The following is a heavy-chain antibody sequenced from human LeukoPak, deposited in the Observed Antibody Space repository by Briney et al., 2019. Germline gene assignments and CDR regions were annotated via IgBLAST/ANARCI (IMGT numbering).Heavy chain of an antibody. CDR1: GFTFSIYA. D-gene: IGHD5-18*01. Sequence: GESLKISCAASGFTFSIYAMSWVRQAPGKGLEWVSTISGSGGSTHYAASVTGRFTISRDNSKNTLNLQMNSLRAEDTAVYYCVRGYSYGWFDPWGKGTLVTVSS. CDR2: ISGSGGST. V-gene: IGHV3-23*01. J-gene: IGHJ5*02. CDR3: VRGYSYGWFDP.